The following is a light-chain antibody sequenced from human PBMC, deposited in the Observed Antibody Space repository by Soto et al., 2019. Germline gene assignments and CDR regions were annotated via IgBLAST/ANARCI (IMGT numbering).Light chain of an antibody. CDR1: QIVTSNY. CDR2: GAS. CDR3: QQYGISPIT. Sequence: EIVLTQSPGTLSSSPGERATLSCRASQIVTSNYLAWYQQKPGQAPRLLIFGASIRATGLPDRFSGGGSGTDFTLTISRLEPEDFAVYNCQQYGISPITFGQGTRLEIK. V-gene: IGKV3-20*01. J-gene: IGKJ5*01.